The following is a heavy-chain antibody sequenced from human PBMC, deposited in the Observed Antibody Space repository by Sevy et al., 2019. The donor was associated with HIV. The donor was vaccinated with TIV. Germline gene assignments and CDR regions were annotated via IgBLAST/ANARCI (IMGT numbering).Heavy chain of an antibody. CDR2: IRSKDYGGAT. D-gene: IGHD3-22*01. J-gene: IGHJ4*02. Sequence: GGSLRLSCTGSGFTFGDYAMSWFRQAPGMGLEWVGFIRSKDYGGATEYAASVKGSFTISRDDSKSIADLQMNSLKTAETAVYYCTRGYYYDSSGYSDYWGQGTLVTVSS. CDR3: TRGYYYDSSGYSDY. CDR1: GFTFGDYA. V-gene: IGHV3-49*03.